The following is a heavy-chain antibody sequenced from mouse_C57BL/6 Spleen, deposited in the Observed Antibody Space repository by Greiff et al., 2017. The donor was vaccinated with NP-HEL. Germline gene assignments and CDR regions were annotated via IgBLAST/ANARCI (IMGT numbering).Heavy chain of an antibody. CDR2: INPSSGYT. CDR1: GYTFTSYT. CDR3: ARSGDGYLMDY. D-gene: IGHD2-3*01. V-gene: IGHV1-4*01. J-gene: IGHJ4*01. Sequence: QVQLQQSGAELARPGASVKMSCKASGYTFTSYTMHWVKQRPGQGLEWIGYINPSSGYTKYNQKFKDKATLIADKSSSTAYMQLSSLTSEDSAVYYCARSGDGYLMDYWGQGTSVTVSS.